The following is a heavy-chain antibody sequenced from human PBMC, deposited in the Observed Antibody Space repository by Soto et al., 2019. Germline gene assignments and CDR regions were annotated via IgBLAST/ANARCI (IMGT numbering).Heavy chain of an antibody. J-gene: IGHJ4*02. V-gene: IGHV3-30-3*01. CDR1: GFTFSSYA. Sequence: GGSLRLSCAASGFTFSSYAMHWVRQAPGKGLEWVAVISYDGSNKYYADSVKGRFTISRDNSKNTLYLQMNSLRAEDTAVYYCAKDPDPDMIVVVGNYFDYWGQGTLVTVSS. CDR3: AKDPDPDMIVVVGNYFDY. CDR2: ISYDGSNK. D-gene: IGHD3-22*01.